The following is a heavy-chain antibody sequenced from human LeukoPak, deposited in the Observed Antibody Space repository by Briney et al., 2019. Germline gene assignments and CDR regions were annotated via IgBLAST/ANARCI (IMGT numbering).Heavy chain of an antibody. V-gene: IGHV3-30-3*01. CDR3: ARDPWGYGPGAFDI. Sequence: GGSMRLSCAASGFTFSSYAMHWDRQAPGKGLEWVAVISYDGSNKYYADSVEGRFTISRDNSKNTLYLQMNSLRAEDTAVYYCARDPWGYGPGAFDIWGQGTMVTVSS. CDR2: ISYDGSNK. CDR1: GFTFSSYA. D-gene: IGHD3-16*01. J-gene: IGHJ3*02.